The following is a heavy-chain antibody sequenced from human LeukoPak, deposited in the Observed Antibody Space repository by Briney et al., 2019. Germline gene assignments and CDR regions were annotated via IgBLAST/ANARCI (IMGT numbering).Heavy chain of an antibody. V-gene: IGHV3-23*01. D-gene: IGHD3-10*01. J-gene: IGHJ4*02. CDR3: TKDHYYASGSYSD. Sequence: GGSQRLSCAASGFTFSNYAMNWVRQAPGEGLEWVSTASASGAGTYYADSVRGRFTISRDNFKNMLYLQMDSLRAEDTAVYYCTKDHYYASGSYSDWGQGTLVTVSS. CDR2: ASASGAGT. CDR1: GFTFSNYA.